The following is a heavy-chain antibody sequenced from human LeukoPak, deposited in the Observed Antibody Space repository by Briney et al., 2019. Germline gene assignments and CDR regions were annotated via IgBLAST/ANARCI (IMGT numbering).Heavy chain of an antibody. CDR2: ISSGGRTI. D-gene: IGHD6-13*01. V-gene: IGHV3-48*03. CDR3: ARAGYSSSWLLY. J-gene: IGHJ4*02. CDR1: GFNFSSYE. Sequence: GGSLRLSCAASGFNFSSYEMNWVRQAPGKGLEWVSAISSGGRTIYYADSVKGRFTISRDNAKNSLYLQMNSLKAEDTAIYYCARAGYSSSWLLYWGQGTLVTVSS.